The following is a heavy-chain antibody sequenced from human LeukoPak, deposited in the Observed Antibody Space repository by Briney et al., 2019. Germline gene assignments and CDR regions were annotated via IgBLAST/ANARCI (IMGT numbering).Heavy chain of an antibody. D-gene: IGHD1-26*01. CDR3: ASNWGSYPDC. V-gene: IGHV3-7*01. J-gene: IGHJ4*02. Sequence: GGSLRLSCAASGFTFSNYWMTWVRQAPGKGLEWVANIKEDGSEKYYVDSVKGRFSISRDNAKNSLYLQMNSLRAEDTALYYCASNWGSYPDCWGQGALVTVSS. CDR2: IKEDGSEK. CDR1: GFTFSNYW.